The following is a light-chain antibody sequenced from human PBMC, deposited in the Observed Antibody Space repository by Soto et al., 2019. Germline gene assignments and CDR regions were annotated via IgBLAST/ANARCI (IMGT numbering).Light chain of an antibody. V-gene: IGKV3-20*01. CDR2: GAS. CDR3: QHYNNGDT. Sequence: IVLTQSPGTLSLSPGERATLSCRASQRVNSAYLAWYQQKPGQAPRLLMYGASNRATGTPDRFSGSGSGTNYPLNNSRRNLEVLKVYYVQHYNNGDTFGPGTKVDNK. J-gene: IGKJ3*01. CDR1: QRVNSAY.